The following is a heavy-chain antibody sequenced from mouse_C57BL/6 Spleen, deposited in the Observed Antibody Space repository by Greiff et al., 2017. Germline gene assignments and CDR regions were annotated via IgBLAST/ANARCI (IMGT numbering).Heavy chain of an antibody. D-gene: IGHD1-3*01. CDR3: ARYNRYYAMDY. CDR1: GYSFTSYY. V-gene: IGHV1-66*01. CDR2: IYPGSGNT. J-gene: IGHJ4*01. Sequence: QVQLQQSGPELVKPGASVKISCKASGYSFTSYYIHWVKQRPGQGLEWIGWIYPGSGNTKYNEKFKGKATLTADTSSSTAYMQLSSLTSEDSAVYYCARYNRYYAMDYWGQGTSVTVSS.